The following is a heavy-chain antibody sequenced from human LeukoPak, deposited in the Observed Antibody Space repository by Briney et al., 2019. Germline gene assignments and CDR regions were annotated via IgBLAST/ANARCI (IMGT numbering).Heavy chain of an antibody. D-gene: IGHD1-1*01. CDR1: GYTFTGHY. CDR3: ARVRVRNDGGDYFDY. V-gene: IGHV1-2*02. J-gene: IGHJ4*02. CDR2: INPNSGGT. Sequence: ASVKVSCKASGYTFTGHYMHWVRQAPGQGLEWLGWINPNSGGTDFAQKFQGRVTMTRDTSISTAFMELTSLRSDDTAVYYCARVRVRNDGGDYFDYWGQGTLVTVSS.